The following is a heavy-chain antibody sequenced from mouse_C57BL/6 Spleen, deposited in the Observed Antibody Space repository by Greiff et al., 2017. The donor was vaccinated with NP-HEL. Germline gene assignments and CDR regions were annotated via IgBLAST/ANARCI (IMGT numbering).Heavy chain of an antibody. J-gene: IGHJ1*03. CDR1: GFTFSDAW. CDR2: IRNKANNHAT. V-gene: IGHV6-6*01. CDR3: TTYGNYGYFDV. Sequence: EVHLVESGGGLVQPGGSMKLSCAASGFTFSDAWMDWVRQSPEKGLEWVAEIRNKANNHATYYAESVKGRFTISRDDSKSSVYLQMNSLRAEDTGIYYCTTYGNYGYFDVWGTGTTVTVSS. D-gene: IGHD2-1*01.